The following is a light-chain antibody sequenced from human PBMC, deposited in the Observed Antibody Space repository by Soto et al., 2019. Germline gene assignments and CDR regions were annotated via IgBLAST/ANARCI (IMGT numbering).Light chain of an antibody. CDR3: QQYATSPIT. CDR1: QSVNSNT. Sequence: EIVLTQSPGTLSLSPGERPTLSCRASQSVNSNTLALYQHKPGQAPRLLISGASSRATGIPDRFSGSGSGTDFSLTIDGLEPEDFAVYYCQQYATSPITFGQGTRLEIK. J-gene: IGKJ5*01. V-gene: IGKV3-20*01. CDR2: GAS.